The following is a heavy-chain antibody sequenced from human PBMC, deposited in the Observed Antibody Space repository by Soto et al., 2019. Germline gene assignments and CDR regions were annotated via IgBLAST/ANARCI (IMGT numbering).Heavy chain of an antibody. CDR2: IYPGDSDT. CDR1: GYSFTSYR. J-gene: IGHJ5*02. V-gene: IGHV5-51*01. CDR3: ARGGVPYESSGYVSFDP. D-gene: IGHD3-22*01. Sequence: GESLKISCKGSGYSFTSYRIGWVRQMPGKGLEWMGIIYPGDSDTRYSPSFQGQVTISADKSISTAYLQWSSLKASDTAMYYCARGGVPYESSGYVSFDPWGQGTLVTVSS.